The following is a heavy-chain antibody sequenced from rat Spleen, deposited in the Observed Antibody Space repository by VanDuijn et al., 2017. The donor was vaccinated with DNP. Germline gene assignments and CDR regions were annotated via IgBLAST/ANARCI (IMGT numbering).Heavy chain of an antibody. CDR1: GFSLSNYR. CDR3: TGGGNYIYPFTY. D-gene: IGHD1-2*01. V-gene: IGHV2S12*01. CDR2: ISSGGDT. J-gene: IGHJ3*01. Sequence: QVQLKESGPGLVQPSQTLSLTGPVSGFSLSNYRVTWVRQPPGKGLEWVAAISSGGDTYFNSALKSRLSISRDTSKSQVFLKVNSLQTEDTAIYFCTGGGNYIYPFTYWGQGTLVTVSS.